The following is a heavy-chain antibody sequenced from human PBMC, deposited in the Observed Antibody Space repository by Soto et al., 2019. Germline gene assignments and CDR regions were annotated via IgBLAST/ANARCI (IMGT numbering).Heavy chain of an antibody. J-gene: IGHJ6*02. CDR1: GYTFTSYY. CDR3: ARDCIAVAATPNAGGGMDV. V-gene: IGHV1-46*01. D-gene: IGHD6-19*01. Sequence: ASAQGSCTASGYTFTSYYMHWVRQAPGQGLVWMGIINPSGGSTSYAQKCQGRVTMTRDTSTSTVYMELSSLRSEDTAVYYCARDCIAVAATPNAGGGMDVWGQGTMVTVAS. CDR2: INPSGGST.